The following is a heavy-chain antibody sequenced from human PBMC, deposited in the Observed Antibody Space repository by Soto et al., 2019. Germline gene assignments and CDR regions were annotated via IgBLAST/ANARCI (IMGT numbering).Heavy chain of an antibody. CDR1: GFTVSSTY. D-gene: IGHD3-16*01. CDR2: IYTDGNT. J-gene: IGHJ5*02. CDR3: ARGPGGESAGWLDP. V-gene: IGHV3-66*01. Sequence: EVQLVDSGGDLVQPGGSLRLSCAASGFTVSSTYMSWVRQAPGKGLEWVSVIYTDGNTYYADSVKGRFTTSRDNSKNRLWLEINSLRTEDTAVYYCARGPGGESAGWLDPWGQGTLVTVSS.